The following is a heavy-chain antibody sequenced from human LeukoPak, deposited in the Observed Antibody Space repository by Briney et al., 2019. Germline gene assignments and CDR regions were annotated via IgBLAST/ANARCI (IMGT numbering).Heavy chain of an antibody. J-gene: IGHJ6*02. CDR2: ISWDGGST. V-gene: IGHV3-43*01. D-gene: IGHD3-9*01. Sequence: PGGSLRLSCAASGFTFDDYTMHWVRQAPGKGLEWVSLISWDGGSTYYADSVKGRSTISRDNSKNSLYLQMNSLRTEDTALYYCTKDMELRYFYGMDVWGQGTTVTVSS. CDR1: GFTFDDYT. CDR3: TKDMELRYFYGMDV.